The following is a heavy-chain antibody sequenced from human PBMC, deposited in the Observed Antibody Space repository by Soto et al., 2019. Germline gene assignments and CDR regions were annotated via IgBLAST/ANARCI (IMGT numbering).Heavy chain of an antibody. V-gene: IGHV3-23*01. CDR2: ISGSGGST. CDR1: GFTFSSYA. Sequence: GGSLRLSCAASGFTFSSYAMCWVRQAPGKGLEWVSAISGSGGSTYYADSVKGRFTISRDNSKNTLYLQMNSLRAEDTAVYYCAKDRGYSYGYSSQVADYWGQGTLVTVSS. CDR3: AKDRGYSYGYSSQVADY. D-gene: IGHD5-18*01. J-gene: IGHJ4*02.